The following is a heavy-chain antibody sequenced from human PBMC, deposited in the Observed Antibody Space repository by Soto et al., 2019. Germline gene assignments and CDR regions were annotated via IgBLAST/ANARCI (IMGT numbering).Heavy chain of an antibody. CDR2: IIPILGIA. V-gene: IGHV1-69*02. CDR1: GGTFSSYT. Sequence: ASVKVSCKASGGTFSSYTISWVRQAPGQGLEWMGRIIPILGIANYAQKFQGRVTITADKSTSTAYMELSSLRSEDTAVYYCASLAIFGVLPTTARMGGANNWFDPWGQGTLVTVSS. CDR3: ASLAIFGVLPTTARMGGANNWFDP. J-gene: IGHJ5*02. D-gene: IGHD3-3*01.